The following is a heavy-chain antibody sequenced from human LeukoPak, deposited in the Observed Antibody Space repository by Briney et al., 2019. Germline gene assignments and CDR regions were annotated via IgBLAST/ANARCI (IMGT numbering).Heavy chain of an antibody. J-gene: IGHJ5*02. CDR3: ARRSASWNYGNNWFDP. V-gene: IGHV5-51*01. CDR1: GYSFTSYW. D-gene: IGHD1-7*01. Sequence: GESLKISCKGSGYSFTSYWIGWVRQMPGKGLEWMGIIYPGDSDTRYSPSFQGQVTISADKSISTAYLQRSSLKASDTAMYYCARRSASWNYGNNWFDPWGQGTLVTVSS. CDR2: IYPGDSDT.